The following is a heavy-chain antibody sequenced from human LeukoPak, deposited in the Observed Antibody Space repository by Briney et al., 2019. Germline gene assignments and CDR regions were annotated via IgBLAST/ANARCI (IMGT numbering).Heavy chain of an antibody. J-gene: IGHJ5*02. CDR2: INPNSGGT. V-gene: IGHV1-2*02. CDR3: ARDSSGWYRGWFDP. D-gene: IGHD6-19*01. Sequence: GASVKVSCKTSGYTFSNYYMHWVRQAPGQGLEWMGWINPNSGGTNYAQKFQGRVTMTRDTSISTAYMELSRLRSDDTAVYYCARDSSGWYRGWFDPWGQGTLVTVSS. CDR1: GYTFSNYY.